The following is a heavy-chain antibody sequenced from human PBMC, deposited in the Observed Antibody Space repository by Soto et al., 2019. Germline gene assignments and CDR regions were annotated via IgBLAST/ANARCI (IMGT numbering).Heavy chain of an antibody. Sequence: SETLSLTCTVSGGSISSSSYYWSWIRQPPGKGLEWIGYISYSGSTNYNPSLKSRVTMSVDTSKNQFSLKLSSVTAADTAVYYCVGSYDSSGYYYVLDYWGQGTLVTVSS. CDR1: GGSISSSSYY. J-gene: IGHJ4*02. D-gene: IGHD3-22*01. CDR3: VGSYDSSGYYYVLDY. V-gene: IGHV4-61*01. CDR2: ISYSGST.